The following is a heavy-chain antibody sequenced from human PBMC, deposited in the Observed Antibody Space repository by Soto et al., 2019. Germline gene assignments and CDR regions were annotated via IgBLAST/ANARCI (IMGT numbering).Heavy chain of an antibody. CDR1: GGSISSYS. D-gene: IGHD4-17*01. CDR3: ARRYGRAFDI. V-gene: IGHV4-59*08. J-gene: IGHJ3*02. CDR2: IFSSGRT. Sequence: QVQLQESGPGLVKPSETLSPTCTVSGGSISSYSWSWIRQPPGKGLEGIGYIFSSGRTNCYPSRKSRVTISVDTSKIQFSLKLSSVTAADTAVYYCARRYGRAFDIWGQGTMVTVSS.